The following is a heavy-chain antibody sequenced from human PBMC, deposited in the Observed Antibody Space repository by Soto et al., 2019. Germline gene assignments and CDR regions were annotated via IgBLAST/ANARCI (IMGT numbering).Heavy chain of an antibody. CDR3: ARDGYYYDSSGSL. CDR2: IIPIFGTA. Sequence: SVKVSCKASGGTFSSYAISWVRQAPGQGIDWMGGIIPIFGTANYAQKFQGRVTITADESTSTAYMELSSLRSDDTAVYYCARDGYYYDSSGSLWGQGTLVTVSS. J-gene: IGHJ4*02. CDR1: GGTFSSYA. V-gene: IGHV1-69*13. D-gene: IGHD3-22*01.